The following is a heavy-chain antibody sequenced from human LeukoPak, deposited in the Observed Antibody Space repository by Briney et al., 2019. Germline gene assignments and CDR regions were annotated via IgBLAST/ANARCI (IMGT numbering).Heavy chain of an antibody. D-gene: IGHD1-26*01. J-gene: IGHJ6*02. CDR3: ARRELRKYYYYGMDV. V-gene: IGHV1-18*01. Sequence: GASVKVSCKASGYTFTSYGISWVRQAPGQGLEWMGWISAYNGNTNYAQKLQGRVTMTTDTSTSTAYVELRSLRSDDTAVYYCARRELRKYYYYGMDVWGQGTTVTVSS. CDR1: GYTFTSYG. CDR2: ISAYNGNT.